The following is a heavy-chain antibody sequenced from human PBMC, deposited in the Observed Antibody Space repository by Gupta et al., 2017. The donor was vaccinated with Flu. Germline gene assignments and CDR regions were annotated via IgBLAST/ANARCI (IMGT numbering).Heavy chain of an antibody. Sequence: EVQLVESGGGLVQPGRSLRLSCTASGFTFGDYAMSWFRQAPGKGLEWVGFIRSKAYGGTTEYAASVKGRFTISRDDSKSSAYLQMNSLKTEDTAVYYCTRDVGGYDYHDYYYGMDVWGQGTTVTVSS. V-gene: IGHV3-49*03. J-gene: IGHJ6*02. CDR1: GFTFGDYA. D-gene: IGHD5-12*01. CDR2: IRSKAYGGTT. CDR3: TRDVGGYDYHDYYYGMDV.